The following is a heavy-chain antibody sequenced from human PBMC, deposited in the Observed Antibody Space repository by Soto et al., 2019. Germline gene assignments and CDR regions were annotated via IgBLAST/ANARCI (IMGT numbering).Heavy chain of an antibody. V-gene: IGHV3-7*01. CDR2: IKQDGSEK. J-gene: IGHJ4*02. D-gene: IGHD6-6*01. CDR3: ARDHTSSSESYFDY. CDR1: GFTFSRYW. Sequence: EVQLVGSGGGLVQPGGSLRLSCAASGFTFSRYWMSWVRQAPGKGLEWVANIKQDGSEKYYVDSVKGRFTISRDNAKNSLYLQMNSLRAEDTAVYYCARDHTSSSESYFDYWGQGTLVTVSS.